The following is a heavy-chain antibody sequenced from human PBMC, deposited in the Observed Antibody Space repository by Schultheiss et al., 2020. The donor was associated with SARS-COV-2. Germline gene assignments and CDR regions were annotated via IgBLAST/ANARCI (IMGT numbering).Heavy chain of an antibody. CDR2: INHSGST. J-gene: IGHJ5*02. V-gene: IGHV4-34*01. D-gene: IGHD3-22*01. CDR3: ARRGGFSYYYDSSGLNWFDP. Sequence: SQTLSLTCAVYGGSFSGYYWSWNRQPPGKGLEWIGEINHSGSTNYNPSLKSRVTISVDTSKNQFSLKLSSVNAADTAVYYCARRGGFSYYYDSSGLNWFDPWGQGTLVTVSS. CDR1: GGSFSGYY.